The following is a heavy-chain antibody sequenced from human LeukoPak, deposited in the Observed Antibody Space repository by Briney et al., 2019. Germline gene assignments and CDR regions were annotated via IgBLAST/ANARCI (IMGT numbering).Heavy chain of an antibody. Sequence: PSETLSLTCAVYGGSFSGYYWSWIRQPPGKGLEWIGEINHSGSTNYNPSLKSRVTISVDTSKNQFSLKLSSVTAADTAVYYCARHGPEYYYGSGSFHDAFDIWGQGTMVTVSS. D-gene: IGHD3-10*01. V-gene: IGHV4-34*01. CDR2: INHSGST. CDR3: ARHGPEYYYGSGSFHDAFDI. J-gene: IGHJ3*02. CDR1: GGSFSGYY.